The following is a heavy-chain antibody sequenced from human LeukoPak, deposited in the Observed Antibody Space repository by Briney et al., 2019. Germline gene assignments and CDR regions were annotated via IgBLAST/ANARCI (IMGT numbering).Heavy chain of an antibody. J-gene: IGHJ4*02. Sequence: GGSLRLSCAASGFSVGYNYVSWVRQAPGKGLEWVSVIYNGGSGGRIYYADSVKGRFTTSRDNSTNTLYLQMNSLKAEDTAVYYCTRGNGQMGYYFDYWGQGTLVTVSS. CDR1: GFSVGYNY. CDR3: TRGNGQMGYYFDY. V-gene: IGHV3-53*01. CDR2: IYNGGSGGRI. D-gene: IGHD1-1*01.